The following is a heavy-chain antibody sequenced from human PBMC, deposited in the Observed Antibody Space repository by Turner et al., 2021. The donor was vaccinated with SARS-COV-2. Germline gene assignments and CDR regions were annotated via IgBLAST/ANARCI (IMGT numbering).Heavy chain of an antibody. J-gene: IGHJ3*02. V-gene: IGHV3-30*18. CDR1: GFTFSTYG. CDR3: AKTRVSYRISNDPLEI. D-gene: IGHD2-8*01. Sequence: QMQLVESGGGVVQPGRSLRLSCAASGFTFSTYGIHWVRQAPGKGLEWLAFISYDGSQQYFAESVKGRFAVSRDNSNNTVSLLMNSLRAEDTAVYFCAKTRVSYRISNDPLEIWGQGTWVTVSS. CDR2: ISYDGSQQ.